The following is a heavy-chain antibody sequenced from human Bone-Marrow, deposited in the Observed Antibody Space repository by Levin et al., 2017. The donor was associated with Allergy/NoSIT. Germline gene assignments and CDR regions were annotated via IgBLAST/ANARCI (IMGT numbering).Heavy chain of an antibody. Sequence: ASVKVSCKASGYTFTNYGFTWVRQAPGQGLEWMGWINAYNGNTNYAQNLQGRVTMTTDTSTSTAYMELRSLRFDDTAVYYCARCSRDAYGDYVGGYWYFDLWGRGTLVTVSS. D-gene: IGHD4-17*01. CDR1: GYTFTNYG. CDR3: ARCSRDAYGDYVGGYWYFDL. J-gene: IGHJ2*01. V-gene: IGHV1-18*01. CDR2: INAYNGNT.